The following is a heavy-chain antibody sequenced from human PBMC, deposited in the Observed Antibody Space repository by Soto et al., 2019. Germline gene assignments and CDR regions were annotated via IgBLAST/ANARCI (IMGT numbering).Heavy chain of an antibody. Sequence: GRSLRLSGVPSGFTFHTIAMHWVRPAPGKGLEWVAAIWGDGSTEKYADSVKGRFTISRDNSKHMLYLQMNSLRAEDTAVYYCARSGHCSADNCNLRGPFDYWGQGTMVTVSS. V-gene: IGHV3-33*01. D-gene: IGHD2-15*01. CDR1: GFTFHTIA. CDR2: IWGDGSTE. CDR3: ARSGHCSADNCNLRGPFDY. J-gene: IGHJ4*02.